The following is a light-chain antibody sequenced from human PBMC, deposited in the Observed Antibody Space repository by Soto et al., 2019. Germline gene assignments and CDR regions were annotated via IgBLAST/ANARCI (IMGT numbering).Light chain of an antibody. CDR2: GAS. CDR3: QQYGSSPT. V-gene: IGKV3-20*01. Sequence: EIVLTQSPGTLSLSPGERATLSCRASQRFSNSYLAWYQQKPGQAPRLLIYGASSRATGIPERFSGSGSGTDFTLTISRLVPEDSAVYYCQQYGSSPTFGRGTKVEIK. CDR1: QRFSNSY. J-gene: IGKJ1*01.